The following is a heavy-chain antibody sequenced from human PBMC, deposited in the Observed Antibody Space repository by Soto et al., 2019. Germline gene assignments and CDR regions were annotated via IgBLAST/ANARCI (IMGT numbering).Heavy chain of an antibody. V-gene: IGHV3-23*01. CDR1: GFTFGSYA. J-gene: IGHJ6*03. D-gene: IGHD3-16*01. Sequence: EVQLLESGGGLVQPGGSLRLSCAASGFTFGSYAMNWLRQAPGRGLECVSFISGSGRTTYYADSVKGRFTVSRDNSKNTLYLQMNRLRAEDTAIYYCAKFRGPSYSYYSMDVWGKGTTVTVSS. CDR2: ISGSGRTT. CDR3: AKFRGPSYSYYSMDV.